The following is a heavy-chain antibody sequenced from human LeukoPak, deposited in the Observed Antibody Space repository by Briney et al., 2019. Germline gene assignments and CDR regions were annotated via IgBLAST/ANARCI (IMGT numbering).Heavy chain of an antibody. CDR1: GFTFSSYG. J-gene: IGHJ4*02. CDR3: AREGPPSTYYDYVWGSSRPFDY. D-gene: IGHD3-16*01. Sequence: GRFLRLSCAASGFTFSSYGMHWVRQAPGKGLEWVAVIWYDGSNKYYADSVKGRFTISRDNSKNTLYLQMNSLRAEDTAVYYCAREGPPSTYYDYVWGSSRPFDYWGQGTLVTVSS. CDR2: IWYDGSNK. V-gene: IGHV3-33*01.